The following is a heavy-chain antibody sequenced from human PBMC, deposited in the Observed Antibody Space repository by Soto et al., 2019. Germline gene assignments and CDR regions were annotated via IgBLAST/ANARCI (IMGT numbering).Heavy chain of an antibody. CDR2: IHPNTGGT. Sequence: ASVKVSCKASGYPYTNSYMHWVRQAPGQGLEWMGWIHPNTGGTNYAQKFQGRVTMTRDTSVSTVYMELNRLTSDDTAIYFCASDFRTRGWFRQAGNFVMDVQGQATTDTVSS. D-gene: IGHD6-19*01. V-gene: IGHV1-2*02. J-gene: IGHJ6*02. CDR3: ASDFRTRGWFRQAGNFVMDV. CDR1: GYPYTNSY.